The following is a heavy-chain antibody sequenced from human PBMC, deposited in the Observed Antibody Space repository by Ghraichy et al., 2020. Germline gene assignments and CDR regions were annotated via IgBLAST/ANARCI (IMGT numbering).Heavy chain of an antibody. Sequence: ASVKVSCKASGYTFTGYYMHWVRQAPGQGLEWMGRINPNSGGTNYAQKFQGRVTMTRDTSISTAYMELSRLRSDDTAVYYCARDLHYDFWSGYPPNNWFDPWGQGTLVTVSS. V-gene: IGHV1-2*06. CDR2: INPNSGGT. CDR1: GYTFTGYY. CDR3: ARDLHYDFWSGYPPNNWFDP. J-gene: IGHJ5*02. D-gene: IGHD3-3*01.